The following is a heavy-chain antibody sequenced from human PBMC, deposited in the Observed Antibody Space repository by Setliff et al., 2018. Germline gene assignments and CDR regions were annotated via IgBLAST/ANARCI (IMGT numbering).Heavy chain of an antibody. Sequence: GGSLRLSCVASGFSLSSYWMGWVRKAPGRGLEWVASIKEEGGEKFYVDSVKGRLTISRDNAKNSLFLQMNNLRVEDTAVYYCARGPMLAAATNWFEPWGQGTLVTVSS. CDR3: ARGPMLAAATNWFEP. D-gene: IGHD2-15*01. CDR2: IKEEGGEK. J-gene: IGHJ5*02. V-gene: IGHV3-7*03. CDR1: GFSLSSYW.